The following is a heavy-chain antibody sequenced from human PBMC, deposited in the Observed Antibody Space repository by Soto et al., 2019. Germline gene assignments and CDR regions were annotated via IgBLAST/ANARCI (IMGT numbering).Heavy chain of an antibody. D-gene: IGHD2-2*01. CDR3: ATAISSPFSNFDS. J-gene: IGHJ4*02. Sequence: EVQLVQSGGDLVQPGGSLRLSCVASGFTFSTYWMTWVRQAPGMGLEWVAGIKEDASEEVYVDSVKGRFSISRDNAKXXXXXXLNSLRAEDTAVYYCATAISSPFSNFDSWGQGSLVTVSS. CDR2: IKEDASEE. V-gene: IGHV3-7*01. CDR1: GFTFSTYW.